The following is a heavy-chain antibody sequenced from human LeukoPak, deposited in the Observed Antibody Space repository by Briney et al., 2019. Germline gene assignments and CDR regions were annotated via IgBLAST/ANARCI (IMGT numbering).Heavy chain of an antibody. CDR1: GGSISSYY. Sequence: SETLSLTCTVSGGSISSYYWSWIRQPPGKGLEWIGYIYYSGSTNYNPSLKSRVTISVDTSKNQFSLKLSSVTAADTAVYYCARGGYCSSTSCYELDYWGQGTLVTVSS. D-gene: IGHD2-2*01. J-gene: IGHJ4*02. CDR3: ARGGYCSSTSCYELDY. CDR2: IYYSGST. V-gene: IGHV4-59*01.